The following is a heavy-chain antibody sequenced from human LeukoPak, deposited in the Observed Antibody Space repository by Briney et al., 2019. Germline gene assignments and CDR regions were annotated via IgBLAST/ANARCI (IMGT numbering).Heavy chain of an antibody. CDR1: GVSIKSHN. D-gene: IGHD3-10*01. CDR3: ARGFYGSGSPDY. V-gene: IGHV4-59*11. CDR2: IYVTGTT. Sequence: SETLSLTCAVSGVSIKSHNWNWVRQPPGKRLEWIGYIYVTGTTNYNPSLKTRVTMSVDTSKNQFSLNLSSVTAADTAVYYCARGFYGSGSPDYWGQGTLVTVSS. J-gene: IGHJ4*02.